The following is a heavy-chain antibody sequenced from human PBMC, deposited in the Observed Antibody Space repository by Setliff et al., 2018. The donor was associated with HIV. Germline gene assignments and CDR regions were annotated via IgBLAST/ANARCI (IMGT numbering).Heavy chain of an antibody. CDR1: GFTFSKTW. Sequence: GGSLRLSCAASGFTFSKTWMTWVRQAPGKGLEWVANIKQDGSEKFYVDSVQGRLSVSRDNAKNSLYLQINSLRVEDTAVYYCATWKDTWGLEDWGQGTLVTVSS. CDR3: ATWKDTWGLED. D-gene: IGHD7-27*01. J-gene: IGHJ4*02. CDR2: IKQDGSEK. V-gene: IGHV3-7*03.